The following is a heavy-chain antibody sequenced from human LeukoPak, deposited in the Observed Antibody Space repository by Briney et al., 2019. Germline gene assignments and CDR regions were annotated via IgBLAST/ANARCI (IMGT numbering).Heavy chain of an antibody. Sequence: ASVKVSCKASGYTFTSYYIHRVRQAPGQGLEWMGIINPSGGSTSNAQKFQGRVTMTSDTSTSTVYMELSSLRSEDTAVYYCARPQSSGWFFPFDCWGQGTLVTVSS. D-gene: IGHD6-19*01. CDR1: GYTFTSYY. CDR3: ARPQSSGWFFPFDC. V-gene: IGHV1-46*01. J-gene: IGHJ4*02. CDR2: INPSGGST.